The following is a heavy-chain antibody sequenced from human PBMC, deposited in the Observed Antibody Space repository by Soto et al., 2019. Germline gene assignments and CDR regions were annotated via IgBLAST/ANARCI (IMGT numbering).Heavy chain of an antibody. J-gene: IGHJ4*02. D-gene: IGHD4-17*01. Sequence: EVQLVESGGGLVQPGRSLRLSCAASGFTFDDYAMHWVRQAPGKGLEWVSGLSWNGGSLGYADSVKGRFTISRDNAKNALYLQMNNLRAEDTALYYCAKDVRSTVGYFDYWGQGTLVTVSS. CDR1: GFTFDDYA. V-gene: IGHV3-9*01. CDR2: LSWNGGSL. CDR3: AKDVRSTVGYFDY.